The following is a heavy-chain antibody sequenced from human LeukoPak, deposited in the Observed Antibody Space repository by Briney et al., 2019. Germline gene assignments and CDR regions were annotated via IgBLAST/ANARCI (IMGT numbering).Heavy chain of an antibody. D-gene: IGHD2-15*01. CDR2: ISYDGSNK. CDR3: ARERTTQPFDY. Sequence: GGSLRLSCAASGFTLSSYAMHWVRQAPGKGLEWVAVISYDGSNKYYADSVKGRFTISRDNSKNTLYLQMNSLRAEDTAVYYCARERTTQPFDYWGQGTLVTVSS. CDR1: GFTLSSYA. J-gene: IGHJ4*02. V-gene: IGHV3-30-3*01.